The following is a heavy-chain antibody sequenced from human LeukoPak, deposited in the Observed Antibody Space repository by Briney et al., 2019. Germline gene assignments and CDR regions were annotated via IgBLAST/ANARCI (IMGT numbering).Heavy chain of an antibody. CDR3: ARDHWGGLVSTPDY. V-gene: IGHV1-2*02. CDR2: INPNSGGT. CDR1: GYTFTGYY. J-gene: IGHJ4*02. Sequence: ASVKVSCKASGYTFTGYYIHWVRQTPGQGLEWMGWINPNSGGTNYAQKFQGRVTMTRDTSISTAYMELSRLRSDDTAVYYCARDHWGGLVSTPDYWGQGTLVTVSS. D-gene: IGHD3-16*01.